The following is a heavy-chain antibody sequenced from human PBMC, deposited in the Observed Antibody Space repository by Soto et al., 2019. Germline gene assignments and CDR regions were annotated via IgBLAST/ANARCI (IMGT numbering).Heavy chain of an antibody. V-gene: IGHV3-23*01. J-gene: IGHJ6*02. CDR2: VSAGGDMT. Sequence: DVQLLESGGHLVQPGGSLRLSCAASGFTFSSYAMSWVRQAPGKGLEWVSRVSAGGDMTYYSDSVKGRFTISRDNSNNALVLQMNSLRIEDTALYYCARGDRGGSGSPASYYYSGLDVWGQGTTVTVS. CDR1: GFTFSSYA. CDR3: ARGDRGGSGSPASYYYSGLDV. D-gene: IGHD3-10*01.